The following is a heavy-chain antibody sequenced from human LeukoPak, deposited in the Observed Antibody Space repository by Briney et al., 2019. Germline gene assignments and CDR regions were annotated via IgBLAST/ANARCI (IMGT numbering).Heavy chain of an antibody. CDR2: ISDTSGST. D-gene: IGHD7-27*01. V-gene: IGHV3-23*01. J-gene: IGHJ4*02. Sequence: GGSLRLSCAASGFTFSSYSMNWVRQAPGKGLEWVSTISDTSGSTHYADSVKGRFTISRDNSKNTLYLQMHSLRAEDSAVYYCANWGGTYWGQGTLVTVSS. CDR1: GFTFSSYS. CDR3: ANWGGTY.